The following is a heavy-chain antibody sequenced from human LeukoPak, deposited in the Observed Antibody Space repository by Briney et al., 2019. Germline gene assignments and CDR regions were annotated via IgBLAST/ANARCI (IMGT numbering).Heavy chain of an antibody. CDR2: IHHSERT. J-gene: IGHJ4*02. D-gene: IGHD5-24*01. CDR3: ARHTRWLPFDY. CDR1: AGSISSYD. Sequence: PSQTLSLARTVAAGSISSYDWSSIRHQPRKGLEWLGYIHHSERTNYDPSLKSRVPISVDTSKNPFSWKLSSVTAADPAVYSCARHTRWLPFDYWGQGTLVTVSS. V-gene: IGHV4-59*08.